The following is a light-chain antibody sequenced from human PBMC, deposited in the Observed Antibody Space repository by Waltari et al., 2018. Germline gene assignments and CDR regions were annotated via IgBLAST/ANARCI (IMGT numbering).Light chain of an antibody. J-gene: IGLJ1*01. Sequence: QSALTQPHSASGSPGQSVTISCTGTSSDVGGYTSASWFQHHPGKAPKPMIYEVTKRPSGVPDRFSGSKSGNTASLTVSGLQAEDEADYYCSSYAGSDTWRYVFGTGTKVTVL. CDR2: EVT. CDR1: SSDVGGYTS. CDR3: SSYAGSDTWRYV. V-gene: IGLV2-8*01.